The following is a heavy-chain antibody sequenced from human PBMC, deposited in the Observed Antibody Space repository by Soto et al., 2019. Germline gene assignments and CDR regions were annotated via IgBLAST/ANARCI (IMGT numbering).Heavy chain of an antibody. Sequence: SETLSLTGTVSGDSLSSGGHYWSWIRQHPGKGLEWLGHIYDSVNTYYSPSLRGRVTISADMSKNQFSLNLRSVTAADTAVYYCARVDHRGYFAILTDYWGQGTLVTVSS. V-gene: IGHV4-31*03. CDR3: ARVDHRGYFAILTDY. D-gene: IGHD3-9*01. J-gene: IGHJ4*02. CDR2: IYDSVNT. CDR1: GDSLSSGGHY.